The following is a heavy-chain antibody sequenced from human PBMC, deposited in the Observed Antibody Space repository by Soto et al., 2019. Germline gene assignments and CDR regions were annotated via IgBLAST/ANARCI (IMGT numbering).Heavy chain of an antibody. CDR2: ISAYNGNT. V-gene: IGHV1-18*01. D-gene: IGHD5-12*01. Sequence: ASVKVSCKASGYTFTSYGISWVRQAPGQGLEWMGWISAYNGNTNYAQKLQGRFTMTTDTYTSTAYMELRSLRSDDTAVYYCARGPRWLQNYYYYYMDVWGKGTTVTVSS. CDR1: GYTFTSYG. CDR3: ARGPRWLQNYYYYYMDV. J-gene: IGHJ6*03.